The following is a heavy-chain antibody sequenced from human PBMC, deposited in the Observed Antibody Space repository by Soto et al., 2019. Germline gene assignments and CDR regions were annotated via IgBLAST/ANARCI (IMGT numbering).Heavy chain of an antibody. D-gene: IGHD3-10*01. Sequence: QLQLQESGPGLVKPSETLSLTCTVSGGSISSSSYYWGWIRQPPGKGLEWIGSIYYSGSTYYNPSLKSRVTISVDTSKNQFSLKLSSVTAADTAVYYCARQAASLWFRDYHYGMDVWGQGTTVTVSS. V-gene: IGHV4-39*01. CDR3: ARQAASLWFRDYHYGMDV. CDR2: IYYSGST. CDR1: GGSISSSSYY. J-gene: IGHJ6*02.